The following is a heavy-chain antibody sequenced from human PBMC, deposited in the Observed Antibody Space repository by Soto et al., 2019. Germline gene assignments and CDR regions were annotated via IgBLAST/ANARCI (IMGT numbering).Heavy chain of an antibody. D-gene: IGHD6-13*01. V-gene: IGHV4-39*01. CDR3: ERHKALDYFDY. CDR1: GGSISSSSYY. J-gene: IGHJ4*02. Sequence: SETLSLTCTVSGGSISSSSYYWGWIRQPPGKGLEWIGSIYYSGSTYYNPSLKSRVTISVDTSKNQFSLKLSSVNAADTAVYYCERHKALDYFDYWGQGTLVTVSS. CDR2: IYYSGST.